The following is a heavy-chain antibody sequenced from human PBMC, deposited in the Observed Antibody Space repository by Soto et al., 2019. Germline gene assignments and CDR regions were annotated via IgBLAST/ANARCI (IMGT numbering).Heavy chain of an antibody. V-gene: IGHV3-53*02. CDR2: IYSGGST. CDR3: AISRNYGSVQTYNWFDP. J-gene: IGHJ5*02. Sequence: EVQLVETGGGLIQPGGSLRLSCAASGFTVSSNYMSWVRKAPGKGLEWVSIIYSGGSTYYADSVKGRFTISRDNSKNTLYLQMNSLRADDTAVYYCAISRNYGSVQTYNWFDPRGQGTLVTVSS. CDR1: GFTVSSNY. D-gene: IGHD3-10*01.